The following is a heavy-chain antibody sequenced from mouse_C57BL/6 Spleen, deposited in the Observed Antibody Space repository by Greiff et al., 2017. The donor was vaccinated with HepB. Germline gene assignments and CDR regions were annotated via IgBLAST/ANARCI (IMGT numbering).Heavy chain of an antibody. Sequence: EVQVVESGGGLVKPGGSLKLSCAASGFTFSDYGMHWVRQAPEKGLEWVAYISSGSSTIYYADTVKGRFTISRDNAKNTLFLQMTSLRSEDTAMYYCARREGLAWFAYWGQGTLVTVSA. V-gene: IGHV5-17*01. CDR3: ARREGLAWFAY. CDR1: GFTFSDYG. J-gene: IGHJ3*01. CDR2: ISSGSSTI.